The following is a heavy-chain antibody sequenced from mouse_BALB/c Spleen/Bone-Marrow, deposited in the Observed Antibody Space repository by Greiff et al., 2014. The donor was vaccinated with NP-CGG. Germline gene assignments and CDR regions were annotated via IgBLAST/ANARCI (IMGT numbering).Heavy chain of an antibody. CDR3: AREVDGWYYFDY. J-gene: IGHJ2*01. V-gene: IGHV5-6-5*01. D-gene: IGHD2-3*01. Sequence: EVKLVESGGGLVKPGGSLKLSCAASGYTFSSYAMSWVRQTPEKRLEWVASISRGSSTYYSDSVKGRVTISIDNARNILSLHMSSLRSEDKAMYYCAREVDGWYYFDYWGQGTTLTVSS. CDR2: ISRGSST. CDR1: GYTFSSYA.